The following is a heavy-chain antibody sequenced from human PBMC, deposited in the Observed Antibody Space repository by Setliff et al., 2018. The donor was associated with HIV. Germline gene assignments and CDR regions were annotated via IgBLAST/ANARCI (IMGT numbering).Heavy chain of an antibody. V-gene: IGHV3-30*01. CDR2: ISYDGSRT. CDR1: GFTFRTFA. D-gene: IGHD2-21*02. CDR3: AICGGDCYSLDY. Sequence: PGGSLRLSCVASGFTFRTFAMHWVRQAPGKGLEWVSVISYDGSRTYYADSVKGRFTISRDNSKNTVYLQLNSLRPEDTAVYYCAICGGDCYSLDYWGQGTLVTVSS. J-gene: IGHJ4*02.